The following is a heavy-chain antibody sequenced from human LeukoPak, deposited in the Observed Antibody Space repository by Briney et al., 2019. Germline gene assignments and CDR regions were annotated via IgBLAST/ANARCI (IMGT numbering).Heavy chain of an antibody. V-gene: IGHV3-23*01. CDR2: TSGSGGST. CDR3: AKGGTMVRGLLDYYGMDV. D-gene: IGHD3-10*01. CDR1: GFTFSSYA. Sequence: GGSLRLSCAASGFTFSSYAMSWVRQAPGKGLEWVSATSGSGGSTYYADSVKGRFTISRDNSKNTLYLQMNSLRAEDTAVYYCAKGGTMVRGLLDYYGMDVWGQGTTVTVSS. J-gene: IGHJ6*02.